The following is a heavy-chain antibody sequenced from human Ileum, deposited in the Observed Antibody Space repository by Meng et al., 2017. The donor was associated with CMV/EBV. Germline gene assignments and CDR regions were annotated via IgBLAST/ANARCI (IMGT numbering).Heavy chain of an antibody. D-gene: IGHD5-18*01. Sequence: KAYGYPFTRYAMQWVRQATGQRLEWMGWINASNGNTKYSQKFQDRVTITRDTSASTAYMELSSLRSEDTAVYYCARVPEGGYSYDFDYWGQGTLVTVSS. CDR3: ARVPEGGYSYDFDY. V-gene: IGHV1-3*01. CDR2: INASNGNT. CDR1: GYPFTRYA. J-gene: IGHJ4*02.